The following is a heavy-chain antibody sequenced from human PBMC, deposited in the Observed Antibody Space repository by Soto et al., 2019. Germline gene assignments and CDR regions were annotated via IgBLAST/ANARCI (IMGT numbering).Heavy chain of an antibody. J-gene: IGHJ4*02. Sequence: QVQLQESGPGLMKPSETLSLTCTVSGDSVSSYYWSWIRQPAGSGLEWIGRISNSGTTNYNPSLESRVTTSVDASKSQFSLNLSSVTAADTAVYYCAREGPERRIDFWGQGTLVTVSS. CDR2: ISNSGTT. V-gene: IGHV4-4*07. CDR3: AREGPERRIDF. D-gene: IGHD1-1*01. CDR1: GDSVSSYY.